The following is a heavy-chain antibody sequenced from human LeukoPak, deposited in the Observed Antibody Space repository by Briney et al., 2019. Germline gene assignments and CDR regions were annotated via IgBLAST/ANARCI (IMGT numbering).Heavy chain of an antibody. V-gene: IGHV4-59*01. J-gene: IGHJ4*02. CDR2: IYYSGST. D-gene: IGHD1-20*01. Sequence: PSETLSLTCTVSGGSISSYYWSWIRQPPGKGLEWIGYIYYSGSTNYNPSLKSRVTISVDTSKNQFSLKLSSVTAADTAVYYCARASITGATILRLDYFDHWGQGTLVTVSS. CDR1: GGSISSYY. CDR3: ARASITGATILRLDYFDH.